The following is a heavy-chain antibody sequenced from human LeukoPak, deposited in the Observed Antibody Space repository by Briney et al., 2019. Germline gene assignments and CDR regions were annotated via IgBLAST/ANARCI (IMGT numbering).Heavy chain of an antibody. D-gene: IGHD4-17*01. CDR1: GFTFSTCG. CDR2: ISVSGSSI. CDR3: AKDRYGDYSFDS. Sequence: PGGSLRLSCAASGFTFSTCGMNWVRKAPGKGLEWVSFISVSGSSIYHADSVKGRFTISRNNSNNTLYLQMNSLRAEDTAVYYCAKDRYGDYSFDSWGQGALVTVSS. V-gene: IGHV3-23*01. J-gene: IGHJ4*02.